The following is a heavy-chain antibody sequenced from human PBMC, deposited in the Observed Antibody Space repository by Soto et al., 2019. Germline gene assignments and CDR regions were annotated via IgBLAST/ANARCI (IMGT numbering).Heavy chain of an antibody. CDR1: GYTFTGYY. CDR3: ARGQSLYYDILTGYYPNWFDP. Sequence: GASVKVSCKASGYTFTGYYMHWVRQAPGQGLEWMGWINPNSGGTNYAQKFQGWVTMTRDTSISTAYMELSRLRSDDTAVYYCARGQSLYYDILTGYYPNWFDPWGQGTLVTVSS. D-gene: IGHD3-9*01. CDR2: INPNSGGT. J-gene: IGHJ5*02. V-gene: IGHV1-2*04.